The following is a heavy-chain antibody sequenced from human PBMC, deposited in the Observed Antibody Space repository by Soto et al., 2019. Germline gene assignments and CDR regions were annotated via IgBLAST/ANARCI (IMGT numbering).Heavy chain of an antibody. Sequence: GGSLRLSCAASGFTFSSYGIHWVRQAPGKGLEWVSVIYSGGSTYYADSVKGRFTISRHNSKNTLYLQMNSLRAEDTAVYYCARVGYSGYVDYWGQGTLVTVSS. V-gene: IGHV3-53*04. CDR2: IYSGGST. CDR3: ARVGYSGYVDY. CDR1: GFTFSSYG. D-gene: IGHD5-12*01. J-gene: IGHJ4*02.